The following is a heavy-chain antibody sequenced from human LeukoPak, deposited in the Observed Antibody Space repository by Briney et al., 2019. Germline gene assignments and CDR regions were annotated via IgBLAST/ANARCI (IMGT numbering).Heavy chain of an antibody. CDR1: GYTFTSYG. D-gene: IGHD1-26*01. J-gene: IGHJ4*02. V-gene: IGHV1-18*01. Sequence: AAVKLSRKASGYTFTSYGNSWVRQGPGQGLEWMGWISAYNGNTNYAQKLQGRVTMTTDTSTSTAYMELRSLRSDDTAVYYCARVGEERVDYWGQGTLVTVSS. CDR2: ISAYNGNT. CDR3: ARVGEERVDY.